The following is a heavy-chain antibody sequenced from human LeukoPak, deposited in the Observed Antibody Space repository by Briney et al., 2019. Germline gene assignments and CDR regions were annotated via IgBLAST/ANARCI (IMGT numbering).Heavy chain of an antibody. CDR1: GFTFSSYS. V-gene: IGHV3-48*04. CDR3: AREPFQYQLLYGMDV. D-gene: IGHD2-2*01. J-gene: IGHJ6*02. Sequence: GGSLRLSCAASGFTFSSYSMNWVRQAPGKGLEWVSYISSSGSTIYYADSVKGRFTISRDNAKNSLYLQMNSLRAEDTAVYYCAREPFQYQLLYGMDVWGQGTTVTVSS. CDR2: ISSSGSTI.